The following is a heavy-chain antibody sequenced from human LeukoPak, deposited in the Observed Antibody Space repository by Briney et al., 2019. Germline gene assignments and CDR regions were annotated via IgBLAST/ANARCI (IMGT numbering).Heavy chain of an antibody. CDR1: GFTFSSYT. CDR2: IYSGGST. J-gene: IGHJ4*02. D-gene: IGHD6-13*01. V-gene: IGHV3-53*01. CDR3: ARLVNSSSWYRNYFDY. Sequence: GGSLRLSCAASGFTFSSYTMSWVRQAPGKGLEWVSVIYSGGSTYYADSVKGRFTISRDNSKNTLYLQMNSLRAEDTAVYYCARLVNSSSWYRNYFDYWGQGTLVTVSS.